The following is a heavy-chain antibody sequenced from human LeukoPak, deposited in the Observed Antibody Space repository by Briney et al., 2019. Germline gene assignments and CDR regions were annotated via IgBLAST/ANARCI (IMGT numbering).Heavy chain of an antibody. J-gene: IGHJ4*02. CDR1: GFTVSSSF. D-gene: IGHD5-18*01. CDR3: ARDSYGIQFDY. Sequence: GGSLRLSCAASGFTVSSSFMSWVRQAPGKGLEWVSVIYSGGSTYYADSVKGRFTISRDNSKNTMYLQMNRLRAEDTAVYYCARDSYGIQFDYWGQGTLVTVSS. CDR2: IYSGGST. V-gene: IGHV3-53*01.